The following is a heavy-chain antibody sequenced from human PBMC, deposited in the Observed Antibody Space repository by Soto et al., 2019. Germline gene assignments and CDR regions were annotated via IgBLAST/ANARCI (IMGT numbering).Heavy chain of an antibody. CDR3: ARGAEGLVVEAAIRYYYYYMDV. V-gene: IGHV1-2*04. CDR2: INPKRGGT. Sequence: GLEWLGWINPKRGGTNYAQKFQGWVTMTRDTSISTAYMELSRLRSDDTAVYYCARGAEGLVVEAAIRYYYYYMDVRGKGTTVTGS. J-gene: IGHJ6*03. D-gene: IGHD2-15*01.